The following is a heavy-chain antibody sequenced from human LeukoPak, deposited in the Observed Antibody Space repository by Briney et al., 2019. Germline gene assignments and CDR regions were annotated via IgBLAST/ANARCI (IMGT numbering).Heavy chain of an antibody. V-gene: IGHV4-4*07. Sequence: SETLSLTCTVSGGSISGYYWSWIRQPAGKGLEWIGRIYSSGSTNYNPSLKSRVTISVDTSNHQFSLKLRSVTAADTAVYYCARLLPTYYDFWSGPWAFDIWGQGTMVTVSS. J-gene: IGHJ3*02. D-gene: IGHD3-3*01. CDR2: IYSSGST. CDR1: GGSISGYY. CDR3: ARLLPTYYDFWSGPWAFDI.